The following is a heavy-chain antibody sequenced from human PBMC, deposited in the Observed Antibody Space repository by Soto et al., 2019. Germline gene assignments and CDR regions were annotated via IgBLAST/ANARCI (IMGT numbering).Heavy chain of an antibody. Sequence: GGSLRLSCAASGFTFSSYAMNWVRQAPGKGLEWVSVISGSDSSTYYADSVKGRFTISRDNAKNSLYLQMNSLRAEDTAVYYCAREGELHNYYYGMDVWGQGTTVTVSS. J-gene: IGHJ6*02. CDR1: GFTFSSYA. V-gene: IGHV3-23*01. D-gene: IGHD1-26*01. CDR2: ISGSDSST. CDR3: AREGELHNYYYGMDV.